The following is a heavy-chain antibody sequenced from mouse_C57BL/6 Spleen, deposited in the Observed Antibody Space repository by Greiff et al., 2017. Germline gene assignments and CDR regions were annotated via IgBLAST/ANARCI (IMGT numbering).Heavy chain of an antibody. CDR2: IDPSDSYT. V-gene: IGHV1-69*01. CDR3: ARNYDGYYGYFDV. J-gene: IGHJ1*03. CDR1: GYTFTSYW. D-gene: IGHD2-3*01. Sequence: QVQLQQPGAELVMPGASVKLSCKASGYTFTSYWMHWVKQRPGQGLEWIGEIDPSDSYTNYNQKFKGKSTLTVDKSSSTAYMQLSSLTSEDSAVYYCARNYDGYYGYFDVWGTGTTVTVSS.